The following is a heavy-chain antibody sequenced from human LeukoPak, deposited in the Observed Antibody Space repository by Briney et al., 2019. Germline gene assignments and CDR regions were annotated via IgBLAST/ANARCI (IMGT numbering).Heavy chain of an antibody. CDR3: ARGLDYSSSWYH. CDR1: GYTFTSYA. D-gene: IGHD6-13*01. V-gene: IGHV1-2*02. Sequence: ASVKVSCKASGYTFTSYAMNWVRQAPGQGLEWMGWINPNSGGTNYAQKFQGRVTMTRDTSISTAYMELSRLRSDDTAVYYCARGLDYSSSWYHWGQGTMVTVSS. CDR2: INPNSGGT. J-gene: IGHJ3*01.